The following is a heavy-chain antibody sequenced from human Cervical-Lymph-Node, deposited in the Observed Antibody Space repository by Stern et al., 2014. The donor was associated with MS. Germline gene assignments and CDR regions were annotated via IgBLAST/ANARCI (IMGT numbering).Heavy chain of an antibody. D-gene: IGHD4-11*01. CDR3: AREPNEDSNYLDY. Sequence: VQLVESGAGVTQPGASVRVSCKTSGYTFSRYAVNWVRPAPGQGLEWIGWMIPKSGKTGYAQKFEGRVTMTRDKSITTAYMALIGLTSDDTAVYVCAREPNEDSNYLDYWGQGTLVTVSS. CDR1: GYTFSRYA. CDR2: MIPKSGKT. V-gene: IGHV1-8*01. J-gene: IGHJ4*02.